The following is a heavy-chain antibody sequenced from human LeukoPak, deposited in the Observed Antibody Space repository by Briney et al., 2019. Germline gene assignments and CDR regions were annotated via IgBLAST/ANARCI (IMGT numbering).Heavy chain of an antibody. CDR3: ARGRGFTYYDSSGYRSHDAFDI. CDR2: INHSGST. CDR1: GGSSSGYY. J-gene: IGHJ3*02. V-gene: IGHV4-34*01. D-gene: IGHD3-22*01. Sequence: PSETLSLTCAVYGGSSSGYYWSWIRQPPGKGLEWIGEINHSGSTNYNPSLKSRATISVDTSKNQFSLKLSSVTAADTAVYYCARGRGFTYYDSSGYRSHDAFDIWGQGTMVTVSS.